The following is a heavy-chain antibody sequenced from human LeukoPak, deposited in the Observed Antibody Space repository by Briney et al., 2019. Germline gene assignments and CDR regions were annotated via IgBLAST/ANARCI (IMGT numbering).Heavy chain of an antibody. CDR3: ARDRWYDGSGYIAAFDY. D-gene: IGHD3-22*01. V-gene: IGHV3-33*01. CDR2: IWYDGSNQ. CDR1: EFTFSRFG. Sequence: GGSLRLSCEASEFTFSRFGMHWVRQAPGKGLEWVAVIWYDGSNQDYADSVKGRFTISRDNSKNTLYLQVSSLRAEDTAVYYCARDRWYDGSGYIAAFDYWGQGTLVTVS. J-gene: IGHJ4*02.